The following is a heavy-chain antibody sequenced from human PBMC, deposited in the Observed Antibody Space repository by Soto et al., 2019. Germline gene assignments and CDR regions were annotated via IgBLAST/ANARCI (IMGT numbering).Heavy chain of an antibody. Sequence: PGGSLRLSCAASGFTFGNYGMHWVRQAPGKGLEWVAVIWFDGNKQHYADSVKGRFTISRDNSKNTLYVQMTSLRAEDTAVYYCARGLQSLLDYWGQGTLVTVSS. V-gene: IGHV3-33*01. CDR3: ARGLQSLLDY. CDR2: IWFDGNKQ. J-gene: IGHJ4*02. CDR1: GFTFGNYG.